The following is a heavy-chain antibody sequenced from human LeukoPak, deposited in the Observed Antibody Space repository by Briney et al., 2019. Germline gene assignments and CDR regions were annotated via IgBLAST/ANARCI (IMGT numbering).Heavy chain of an antibody. V-gene: IGHV3-74*01. Sequence: GGSLRLSCAASGFTFSSYWMHRVRQAPGKGLVWVSRITSDGSSTSYADSVKGRFTISRDNSKNTLYLQMNSLRAEDTAVYYCAKRYSSGWYYLDYWGQGTLVTVSS. J-gene: IGHJ4*02. D-gene: IGHD6-19*01. CDR3: AKRYSSGWYYLDY. CDR1: GFTFSSYW. CDR2: ITSDGSST.